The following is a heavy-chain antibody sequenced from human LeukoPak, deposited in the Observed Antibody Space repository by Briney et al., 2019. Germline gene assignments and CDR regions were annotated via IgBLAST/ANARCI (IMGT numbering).Heavy chain of an antibody. CDR2: IIPIFGTA. D-gene: IGHD3-3*01. CDR1: GGTFSSYA. V-gene: IGHV1-69*05. J-gene: IGHJ6*03. CDR3: ARAYLDWDYYYYMDV. Sequence: SVKVSCKASGGTFSSYAISWVRQAPGQGLEWMGRIIPIFGTANYAQKFQGRVTITTDESTSTAYMELSSLRSEDTAVYYCARAYLDWDYYYYMDVWGKGTTVTVSS.